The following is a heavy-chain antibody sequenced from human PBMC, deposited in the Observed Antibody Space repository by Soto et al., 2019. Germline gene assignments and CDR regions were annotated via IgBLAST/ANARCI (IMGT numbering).Heavy chain of an antibody. CDR1: GGSISSGGYY. Sequence: PSETLSLTCSVSGGSISSGGYYLSWIRQYPGKGLEWIGYIYYSGSTYYNPSLKSRVTISADTSNNQFSLTVTSVTAADTAVYYCAKDKNYGDYVLWGQGTLVTVSS. J-gene: IGHJ4*02. V-gene: IGHV4-31*03. CDR3: AKDKNYGDYVL. CDR2: IYYSGST. D-gene: IGHD4-17*01.